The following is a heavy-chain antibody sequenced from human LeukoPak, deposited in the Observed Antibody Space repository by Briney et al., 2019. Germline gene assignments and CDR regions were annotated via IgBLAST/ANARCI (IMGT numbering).Heavy chain of an antibody. D-gene: IGHD3-22*01. CDR1: GFTFSSYW. CDR2: INQDGSEK. CDR3: AREYYSDSSGTAY. Sequence: GGSLSLSCAASGFTFSSYWMSWVRQAPGKGLEWVANINQDGSEKYSVDSVKGRFTISRDNAKNSLYLQMNSLRAEDTAVYYCAREYYSDSSGTAYCGQGSPVTVSS. J-gene: IGHJ4*02. V-gene: IGHV3-7*05.